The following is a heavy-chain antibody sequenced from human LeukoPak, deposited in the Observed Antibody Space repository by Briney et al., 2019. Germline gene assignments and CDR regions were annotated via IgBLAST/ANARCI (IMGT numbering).Heavy chain of an antibody. V-gene: IGHV4-30-2*01. CDR3: ARVGGYYDSNP. CDR2: IYHSGST. Sequence: KSSETLSLTCAVSGGSISSGGYSWSWIRQPPGKGLEWIGYIYHSGSTYYNPSLKSRVTISVDRSKNQFSLKLSSVTAADTAVYYCARVGGYYDSNPWGQGTLVTVSS. D-gene: IGHD3-22*01. J-gene: IGHJ5*02. CDR1: GGSISSGGYS.